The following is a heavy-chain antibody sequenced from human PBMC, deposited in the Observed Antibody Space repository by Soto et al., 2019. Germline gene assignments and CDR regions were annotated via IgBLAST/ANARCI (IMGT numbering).Heavy chain of an antibody. CDR3: ANRADCGGDCYPAAFDI. V-gene: IGHV1-69*02. Sequence: QVQLVQSGAEVKKPGSSVKVSCKASGGTFSSYTISWVRQAPGQGLEWMGKIIPILGIANYAQKFQARVTNTADKSTGTAYMKLSSLRSEDTAVYYCANRADCGGDCYPAAFDIWGQGTMVTVSS. CDR2: IIPILGIA. CDR1: GGTFSSYT. D-gene: IGHD2-21*02. J-gene: IGHJ3*02.